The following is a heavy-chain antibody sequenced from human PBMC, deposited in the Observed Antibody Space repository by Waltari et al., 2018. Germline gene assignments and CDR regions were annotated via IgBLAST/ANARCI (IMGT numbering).Heavy chain of an antibody. V-gene: IGHV3-21*01. J-gene: IGHJ4*02. D-gene: IGHD7-27*01. CDR1: GFSFSSYS. Sequence: EVQLVESGGGLVKPGGSLRLSCGASGFSFSSYSMNWVRQAPGKGLEGFSSISSSTTYIHYADSVKGRFTISRDNAKNSLYLQMNSLRVEDTAVYYCVSGGWGFYFDYWGQGTVVTVSS. CDR2: ISSSTTYI. CDR3: VSGGWGFYFDY.